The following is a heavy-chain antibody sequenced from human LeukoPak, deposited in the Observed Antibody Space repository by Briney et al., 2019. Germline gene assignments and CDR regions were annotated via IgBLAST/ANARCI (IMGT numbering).Heavy chain of an antibody. CDR3: ASQSGSYNWFDP. J-gene: IGHJ5*02. CDR1: GFTFSSYS. CDR2: ISSSSSYI. V-gene: IGHV3-21*01. D-gene: IGHD1-26*01. Sequence: TGGSLRLSCAASGFTFSSYSMNWVRQAPGKGLEWVSSISSSSSYIYYADSVKGRFTISRDNAKNSLYLQMNSLRAEDTVVYYCASQSGSYNWFDPWGQGTLVTVSS.